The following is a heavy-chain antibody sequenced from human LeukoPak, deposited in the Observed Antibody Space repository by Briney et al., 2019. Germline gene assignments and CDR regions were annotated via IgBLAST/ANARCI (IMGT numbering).Heavy chain of an antibody. V-gene: IGHV4-34*01. CDR1: GGSFSGYY. CDR2: INHSGST. J-gene: IGHJ4*02. D-gene: IGHD3-22*01. Sequence: SETLSLTCAVYGGSFSGYYWSWIRQPPGKGLEWIGKINHSGSTNYNPSLKSRVTISVDTSKNQFSLKLSSVTAADTAVYYCARFNYYDSSGYAYWGQGTLVNVSS. CDR3: ARFNYYDSSGYAY.